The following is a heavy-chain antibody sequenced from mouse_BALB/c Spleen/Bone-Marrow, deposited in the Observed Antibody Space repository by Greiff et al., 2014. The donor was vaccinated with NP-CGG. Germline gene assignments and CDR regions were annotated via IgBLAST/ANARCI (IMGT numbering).Heavy chain of an antibody. CDR3: ARYYYGSSYEYFDV. CDR1: GYTFTSYW. J-gene: IGHJ1*01. CDR2: IYPGDGDT. V-gene: IGHV1-87*01. D-gene: IGHD1-1*01. Sequence: VQLVESGAELARPGASVKLSCKASGYTFTSYWMQWVKQRPGQGLEWIGAIYPGDGDTRYTRKFKGKATLTADKSSSTAYMQLSSLASEDPAVYYCARYYYGSSYEYFDVWGAGTTVTVSS.